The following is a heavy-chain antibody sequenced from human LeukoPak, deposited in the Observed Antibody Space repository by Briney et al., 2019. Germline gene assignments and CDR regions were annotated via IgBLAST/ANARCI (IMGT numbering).Heavy chain of an antibody. D-gene: IGHD3-3*01. Sequence: SETLSLTCTVSGGSISGYYWSWIRQPPGKGLEWIGYIYYRGSTNYKPSLKSRVTISVDTSKSQFSLKLSSVTAADTAVYYCARGGYDFHDYWGQGTLVTVSS. CDR2: IYYRGST. J-gene: IGHJ4*02. CDR1: GGSISGYY. V-gene: IGHV4-59*01. CDR3: ARGGYDFHDY.